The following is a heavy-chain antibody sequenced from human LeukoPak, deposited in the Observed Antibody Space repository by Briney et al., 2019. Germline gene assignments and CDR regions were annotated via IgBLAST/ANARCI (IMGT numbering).Heavy chain of an antibody. V-gene: IGHV4-4*07. CDR2: IYASGST. CDR1: ADSIRNYF. J-gene: IGHJ4*02. D-gene: IGHD3-22*01. CDR3: SRESKSYDGSGYYHDY. Sequence: SETLSLTCSVAADSIRNYFWRWIRQPAGKGLEWIGRIYASGSTDYNPSLRSRVTMSVDTSRNQFSLKLTSVTAADTAVYYCSRESKSYDGSGYYHDYWGQGTLVTVSS.